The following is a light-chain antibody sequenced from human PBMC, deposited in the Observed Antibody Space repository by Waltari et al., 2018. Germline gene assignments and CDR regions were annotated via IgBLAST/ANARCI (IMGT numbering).Light chain of an antibody. V-gene: IGLV3-19*01. J-gene: IGLJ2*01. CDR2: AKN. CDR1: SVGGFF. Sequence: SSELTQDPAVSVDLGQTVTITCQGDSVGGFFASWFQQKSGQAPVFVMTAKNNRPSGIPDRFSGSRTGNTASLTITGAQAEDEADYYCSSRDNSDNHVICGGGTKLTVL. CDR3: SSRDNSDNHVI.